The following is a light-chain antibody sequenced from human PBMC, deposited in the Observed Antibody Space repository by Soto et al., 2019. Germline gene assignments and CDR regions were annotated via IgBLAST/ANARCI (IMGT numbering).Light chain of an antibody. CDR2: IAS. J-gene: IGKJ4*01. CDR3: QQSKSFPLT. Sequence: DIQMTQSPSSVSASVGDRVTITCRASQDINSWLTWYQQKPGKAPKVLIYIASRLQPGVPSRFSGHGSGTDFSLTISNLQPEDFATYFCQQSKSFPLTFGGGTKVEIK. CDR1: QDINSW. V-gene: IGKV1-12*01.